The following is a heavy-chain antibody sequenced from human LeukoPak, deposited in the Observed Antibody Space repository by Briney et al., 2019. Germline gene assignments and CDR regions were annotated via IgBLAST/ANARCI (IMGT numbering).Heavy chain of an antibody. V-gene: IGHV3-48*04. D-gene: IGHD5-18*01. CDR3: ARDGHNYGTDR. Sequence: PGGSLRLSCAASGFTFSSYSMNWVRQAPGKGLEWVSYISSSSSTIYYADSVKGRFTISRDNAKNSLYLQMNSLRAEDTAVYFCARDGHNYGTDRWGQGTLVTVSS. J-gene: IGHJ5*02. CDR2: ISSSSSTI. CDR1: GFTFSSYS.